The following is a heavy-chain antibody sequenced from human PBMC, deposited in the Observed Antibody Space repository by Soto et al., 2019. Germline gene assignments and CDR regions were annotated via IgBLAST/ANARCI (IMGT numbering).Heavy chain of an antibody. J-gene: IGHJ5*02. CDR3: ARQFSYYDFWSGYPQNNWFDP. V-gene: IGHV4-39*01. CDR2: IYYSGST. D-gene: IGHD3-3*01. Sequence: SETLSLTXTVSGGSISSSSYYWGWIRQPPGKGLEWIGSIYYSGSTYYNPSLKSRVTISVDTSKNQFSLKLSSVTAADTAVYYCARQFSYYDFWSGYPQNNWFDPWGQGTLVTVSS. CDR1: GGSISSSSYY.